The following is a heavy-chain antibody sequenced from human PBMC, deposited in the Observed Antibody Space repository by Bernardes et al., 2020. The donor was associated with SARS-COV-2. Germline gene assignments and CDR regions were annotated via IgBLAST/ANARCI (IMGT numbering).Heavy chain of an antibody. V-gene: IGHV3-48*01. D-gene: IGHD3-22*01. CDR3: ATHDSSAYYYFPGFQFDY. CDR2: ISSSSSAI. J-gene: IGHJ4*02. CDR1: GVTFSSNS. Sequence: GGSLRLSCAASGVTFSSNSMNWVRQAPGKGLEWVSYISSSSSAIYYADSVKGRFTISRDNAKNSLYLQMNSLRAEDTAVYYCATHDSSAYYYFPGFQFDYWGQGTLVTVSS.